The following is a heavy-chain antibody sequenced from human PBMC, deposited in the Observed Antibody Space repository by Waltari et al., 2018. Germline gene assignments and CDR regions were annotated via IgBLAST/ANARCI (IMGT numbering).Heavy chain of an antibody. CDR3: ARDYCDRTNCHGMDV. CDR2: IEYNARKT. CDR1: EFTFSSYA. D-gene: IGHD2-2*01. Sequence: QVQLVESGGGVVQPGRSLRLSCAASEFTFSSYAIHWVRQAPGKGLEWVEVIEYNARKTYYVDSVKGRFTISRDNSKKMLYLQMNSLRAEDTAVYYCARDYCDRTNCHGMDVWGQGTTVTVSS. V-gene: IGHV3-30*04. J-gene: IGHJ6*02.